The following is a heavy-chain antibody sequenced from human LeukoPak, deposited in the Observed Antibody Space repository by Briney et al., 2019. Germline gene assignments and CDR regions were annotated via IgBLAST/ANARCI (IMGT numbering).Heavy chain of an antibody. CDR1: GFTFGDYA. J-gene: IGHJ5*02. CDR3: TRDLLITGTTAAS. D-gene: IGHD1-7*01. Sequence: PGRSLRLSCTASGFTFGDYALSWVRQAPGKGLEWVGFIRSKAYGGTTEYAASVKGRFTISRDDSKSIAYLQMNSLKTEDTAVYYCTRDLLITGTTAASWGQGTLVTVSS. V-gene: IGHV3-49*04. CDR2: IRSKAYGGTT.